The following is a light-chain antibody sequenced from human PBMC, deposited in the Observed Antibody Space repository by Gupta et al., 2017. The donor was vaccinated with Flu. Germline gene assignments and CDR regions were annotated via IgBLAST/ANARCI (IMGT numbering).Light chain of an antibody. CDR1: QGISTW. CDR2: GAS. V-gene: IGKV1-12*01. Sequence: IQMTQSPSSVSASIGDRVTITCRASQGISTWLAWYQQKPRKAPQVLIFGASHLHTGVPSRFTGNGSGTDFTLTITSLQPEDFAFYYCQQAQSFPLTFGQGTRVDIK. CDR3: QQAQSFPLT. J-gene: IGKJ5*01.